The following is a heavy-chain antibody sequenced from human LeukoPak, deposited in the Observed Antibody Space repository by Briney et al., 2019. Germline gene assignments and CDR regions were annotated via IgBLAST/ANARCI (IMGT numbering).Heavy chain of an antibody. V-gene: IGHV4-30-2*01. D-gene: IGHD5-18*01. CDR2: IYHSGST. Sequence: PSETLSLTCTVSGGSISSGGYSWSWIRQPPGKGLEWIGYIYHSGSTYYNPSLKSRVTISVDRSKNQFSLKLSSVTAADRAVYYCASVDTAMALDAFDIWGQGTMVTVSS. CDR3: ASVDTAMALDAFDI. J-gene: IGHJ3*02. CDR1: GGSISSGGYS.